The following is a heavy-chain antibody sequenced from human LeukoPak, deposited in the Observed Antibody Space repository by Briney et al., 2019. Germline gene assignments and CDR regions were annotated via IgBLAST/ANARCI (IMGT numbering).Heavy chain of an antibody. CDR2: IYPGDSDT. J-gene: IGHJ4*02. V-gene: IGHV5-51*01. CDR1: GYSFTTYW. Sequence: GESLKISCKGSGYSFTTYWIGWVRQMPGKGLEWMGIIYPGDSDTRYSPSFQGQVTISADKSISTAYLQWSSLKASDTAMYYCARQNLGTYSSSWYYPFDYWGQGTLVTVSP. CDR3: ARQNLGTYSSSWYYPFDY. D-gene: IGHD6-13*01.